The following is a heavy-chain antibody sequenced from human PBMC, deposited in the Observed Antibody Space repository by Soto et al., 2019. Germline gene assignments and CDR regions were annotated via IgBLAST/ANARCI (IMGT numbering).Heavy chain of an antibody. Sequence: GGSLRLSCAASGFTFSSYSINWVRQAPGKGLEWVSSISSSSSYIYYADSVKGRFTISRDNAKNSLYLQMNSLRAEDTAVYYCARGPGYSSSWYPFDYWGQGTLVTVSS. CDR3: ARGPGYSSSWYPFDY. CDR2: ISSSSSYI. D-gene: IGHD6-13*01. CDR1: GFTFSSYS. J-gene: IGHJ4*02. V-gene: IGHV3-21*01.